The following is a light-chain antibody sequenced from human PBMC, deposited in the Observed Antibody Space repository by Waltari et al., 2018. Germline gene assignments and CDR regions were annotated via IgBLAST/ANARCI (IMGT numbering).Light chain of an antibody. J-gene: IGKJ1*01. CDR2: KAS. Sequence: IQVTQSPVTLSAALGDSVTITCRASQTIRSWLAWYQHKPGKAPKLLIYKASNLESGVPSSFSGSGSGTEFTLTVSSLQPDDFATYYCQQYDSYPWTFGQGTKVEI. CDR1: QTIRSW. CDR3: QQYDSYPWT. V-gene: IGKV1-5*03.